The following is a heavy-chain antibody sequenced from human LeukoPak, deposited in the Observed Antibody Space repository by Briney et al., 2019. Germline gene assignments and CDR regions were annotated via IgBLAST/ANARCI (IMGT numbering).Heavy chain of an antibody. Sequence: SETLSLTCTVSGYSISSGYYWGWIRQPPGKGLEWIGSIYYSGSTYYNPSLKSRVTISVDTSKNQFSLKLSSVTAADTAVYYCARARGVVGATSVFFNYWGQGTLVTVSS. V-gene: IGHV4-38-2*02. CDR2: IYYSGST. J-gene: IGHJ4*02. D-gene: IGHD1-26*01. CDR3: ARARGVVGATSVFFNY. CDR1: GYSISSGYY.